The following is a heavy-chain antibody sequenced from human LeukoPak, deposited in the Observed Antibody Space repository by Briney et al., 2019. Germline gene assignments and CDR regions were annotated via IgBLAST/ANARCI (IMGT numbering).Heavy chain of an antibody. CDR1: GGSISSGDYY. CDR2: IYYSGST. Sequence: PSETLSLTCTVSGGSISSGDYYWSWIRQPPGKGLEWIGYIYYSGSTYYNPPLKSRVTISVDTSKNQFSLKLSSVTAADTAVYYCARVLAPDAFDIWGQGTMVTVSS. D-gene: IGHD2/OR15-2a*01. V-gene: IGHV4-30-4*08. CDR3: ARVLAPDAFDI. J-gene: IGHJ3*02.